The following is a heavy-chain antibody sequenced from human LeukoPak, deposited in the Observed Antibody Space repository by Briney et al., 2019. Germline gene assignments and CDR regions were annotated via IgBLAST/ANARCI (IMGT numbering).Heavy chain of an antibody. CDR3: ARDLSIVRATTDRDY. J-gene: IGHJ4*02. V-gene: IGHV4-34*01. CDR1: GGSFSGYY. D-gene: IGHD1-26*01. CDR2: IYYSGST. Sequence: SETLSLTCAVYGGSFSGYYWSWIRQPPGKGLEWIGSIYYSGSTYYNPSLKSRVTISIDTSKNQFSLKLSSVTAADTAVYYCARDLSIVRATTDRDYWGQGTLVTVSS.